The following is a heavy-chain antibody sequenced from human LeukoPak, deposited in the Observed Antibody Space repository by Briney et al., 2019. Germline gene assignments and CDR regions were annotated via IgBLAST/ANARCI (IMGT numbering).Heavy chain of an antibody. D-gene: IGHD3-22*01. CDR2: ISYDGNTK. Sequence: GGSLRLSCAASGLTFSSYEMNWVRQAPGKGLEWVALISYDGNTKDSVKGRFTISRDNSKNTLSLQMSSLRPEDTAVYYCARAGGYDAFDIWGRGTMVTVSS. CDR3: ARAGGYDAFDI. CDR1: GLTFSSYE. J-gene: IGHJ3*02. V-gene: IGHV3-30-3*01.